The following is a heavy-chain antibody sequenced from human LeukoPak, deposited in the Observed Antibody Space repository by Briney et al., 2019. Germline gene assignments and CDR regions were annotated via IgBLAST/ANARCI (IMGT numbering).Heavy chain of an antibody. CDR1: GYTFTSYY. D-gene: IGHD3-16*02. CDR3: ARDLGGGYTFGGVIVIIDY. Sequence: ASVKVACKASGYTFTSYYMHWVRQAPGQGLEWMGIINPSGGSTGYAQKFQGRVTMTRDTSMSTVYMELSSLRSEDTAVYCCARDLGGGYTFGGVIVIIDYWGQGTLVTVSS. J-gene: IGHJ4*02. V-gene: IGHV1-46*03. CDR2: INPSGGST.